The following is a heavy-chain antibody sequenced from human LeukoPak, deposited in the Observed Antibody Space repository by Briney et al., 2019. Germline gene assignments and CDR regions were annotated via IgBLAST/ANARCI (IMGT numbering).Heavy chain of an antibody. CDR1: GGSFSGYY. D-gene: IGHD3-3*01. CDR3: ARYSSTWSGYYSGHYFDY. CDR2: INHSGST. Sequence: SETLSLTCAVYGGSFSGYYWSWIRQPPGKGLEWIGEINHSGSTNYNPSLKSRVTISVDTSKNQFSLKLSSVTAADTAVYYCARYSSTWSGYYSGHYFDYWGQGTLVTVSS. J-gene: IGHJ4*02. V-gene: IGHV4-34*01.